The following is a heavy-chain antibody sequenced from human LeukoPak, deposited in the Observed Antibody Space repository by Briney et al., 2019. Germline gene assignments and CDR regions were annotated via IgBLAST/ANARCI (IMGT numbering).Heavy chain of an antibody. CDR1: GYTFTSYD. V-gene: IGHV1-8*01. Sequence: GASVKVSCKASGYTFTSYDINWVRQATGQGLEWMGWMNPNSGNTGYAQKFQGRVTMTRNTSISTAYMELSSLRSEDTAVYYCARGRGVVVVAATPNNWFDPWGQGTQVTVSS. D-gene: IGHD2-15*01. CDR2: MNPNSGNT. J-gene: IGHJ5*02. CDR3: ARGRGVVVVAATPNNWFDP.